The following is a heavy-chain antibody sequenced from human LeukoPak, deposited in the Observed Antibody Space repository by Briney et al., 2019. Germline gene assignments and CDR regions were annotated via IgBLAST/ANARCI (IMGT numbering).Heavy chain of an antibody. CDR2: ISSGGSTI. CDR3: ARSGVAGFDY. D-gene: IGHD6-19*01. Sequence: PGGSLRLSCAASGFIFGDYNMNWVRQAPGKGLEWVSYISSGGSTIYYADSVKGRFTISRDNARNSLYLQMNGLTDEDTAVYYCARSGVAGFDYWGQGTLVTVSS. V-gene: IGHV3-48*02. CDR1: GFIFGDYN. J-gene: IGHJ4*02.